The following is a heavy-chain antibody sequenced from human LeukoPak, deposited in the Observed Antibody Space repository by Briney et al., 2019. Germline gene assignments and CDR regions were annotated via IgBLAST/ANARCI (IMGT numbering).Heavy chain of an antibody. D-gene: IGHD5-12*01. Sequence: SETLSLTCTVSGGSISSYYWSWIRQPPGKGLEWIGYIYYSGSTNYNPSLKSRVTISVDTSKNQFSLKLSSVTAADTAVYYCASRKGGYSGEFDPRGQGTLVTVSS. CDR3: ASRKGGYSGEFDP. J-gene: IGHJ5*02. CDR1: GGSISSYY. CDR2: IYYSGST. V-gene: IGHV4-59*01.